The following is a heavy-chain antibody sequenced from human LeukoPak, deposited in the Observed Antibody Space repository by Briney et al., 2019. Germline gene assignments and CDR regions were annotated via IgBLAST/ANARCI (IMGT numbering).Heavy chain of an antibody. D-gene: IGHD6-6*01. J-gene: IGHJ4*02. CDR1: GFTFSTYA. V-gene: IGHV3-23*01. CDR2: ISGSGGST. Sequence: GGSLRLSCAASGFTFSTYAMSWVRQAPGKGLDWVSAISGSGGSTYYADSVKGRFTISRDNSKNTLYLQMNSLRAEDTAVYYCAKDGIAARLIDYWGQGTLVTVSS. CDR3: AKDGIAARLIDY.